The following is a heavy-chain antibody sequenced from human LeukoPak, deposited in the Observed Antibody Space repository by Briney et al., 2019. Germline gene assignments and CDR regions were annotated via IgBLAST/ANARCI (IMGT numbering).Heavy chain of an antibody. CDR3: ARVGPLDAYYYYYYMDV. Sequence: PSETLSLTCTVSGGSISSGDYYWSWIRQPPGKGLEWIGYIYYSGSTYYNPSLKSRVTISVDTSKNQFSLKLSSVTAADTAVYYCARVGPLDAYYYYYYMDVWGKGTTVTVSS. D-gene: IGHD2-2*01. J-gene: IGHJ6*03. V-gene: IGHV4-30-4*08. CDR2: IYYSGST. CDR1: GGSISSGDYY.